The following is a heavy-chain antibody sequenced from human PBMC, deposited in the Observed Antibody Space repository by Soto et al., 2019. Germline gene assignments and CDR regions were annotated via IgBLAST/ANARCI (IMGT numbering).Heavy chain of an antibody. V-gene: IGHV3-30*04. CDR3: AREPYGDSQYFDY. J-gene: IGHJ4*02. D-gene: IGHD2-21*02. Sequence: QVQLVESGGGMAQAGTSLRLSCTGSGFTFNSPSLHWVRQGPDKGLEWVAVVSFDGKVTYYADSVKGRFTVSRDISKNPIYLQANSLRPEDTAVYYCAREPYGDSQYFDYWGQGTPVTVSS. CDR2: VSFDGKVT. CDR1: GFTFNSPS.